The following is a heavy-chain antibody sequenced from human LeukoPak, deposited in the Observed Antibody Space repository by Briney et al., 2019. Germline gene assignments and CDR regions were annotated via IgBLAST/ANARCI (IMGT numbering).Heavy chain of an antibody. D-gene: IGHD3-10*01. V-gene: IGHV5-51*01. J-gene: IGHJ4*02. CDR2: IYPGDSDT. CDR3: ARPLWFGELLSQYYFDY. CDR1: GCVLNGCW. Sequence: GGALEMSWEGAGCVLNGCWIGWVRQLPGKGLEWMGIIYPGDSDTRYSPSFQGQVTISADKSISTAYLQWSSLKASDTAMYYCARPLWFGELLSQYYFDYWGQGTLVTVSS.